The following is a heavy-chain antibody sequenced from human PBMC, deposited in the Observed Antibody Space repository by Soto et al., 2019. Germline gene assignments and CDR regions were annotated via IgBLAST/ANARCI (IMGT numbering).Heavy chain of an antibody. CDR3: ARGEDSGYYYYDY. V-gene: IGHV4-59*01. J-gene: IGHJ4*02. CDR1: GGSISSYY. Sequence: SETLSLTCTVSGGSISSYYWSWIRQPPGKGLEWIGYIYYSGSTNYNPSLKSRVTISVDTSKNQFSLKLRSVTAADTAVYYCARGEDSGYYYYDYWGQGTPVTVS. CDR2: IYYSGST. D-gene: IGHD3-22*01.